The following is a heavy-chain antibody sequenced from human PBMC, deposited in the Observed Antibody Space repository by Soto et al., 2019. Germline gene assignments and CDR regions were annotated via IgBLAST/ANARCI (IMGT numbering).Heavy chain of an antibody. CDR3: ARVWGGAFDI. CDR1: GGSISSSSY. V-gene: IGHV4-39*07. Sequence: SETLSLTCTVSGGSISSSSYWGWIRQPPGKGLEWIGSIYSTGSTYYNPSLKSRVTISVDTSKNQFSLKLSSVTAADTAVYYCARVWGGAFDIWGQGTMVTVSS. J-gene: IGHJ3*02. CDR2: IYSTGST. D-gene: IGHD3-10*01.